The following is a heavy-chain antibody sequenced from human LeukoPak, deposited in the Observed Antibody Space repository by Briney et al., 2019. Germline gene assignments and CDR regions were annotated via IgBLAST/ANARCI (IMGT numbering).Heavy chain of an antibody. V-gene: IGHV3-23*01. CDR1: GFTFSGHA. CDR2: ISGSSGRT. J-gene: IGHJ4*02. D-gene: IGHD6-19*01. Sequence: GGSLRLSCAASGFTFSGHAMSWVRQAPVKGLEWVSAISGSSGRTYYADSVEGRFTISRDNSKNTLYLQMNSLRVEDTAVYYCAKGPLTEVAGTTWDYWGQGTPVTVSS. CDR3: AKGPLTEVAGTTWDY.